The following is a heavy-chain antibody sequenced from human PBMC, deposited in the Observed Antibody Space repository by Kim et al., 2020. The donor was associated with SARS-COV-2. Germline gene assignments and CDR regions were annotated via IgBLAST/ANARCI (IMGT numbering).Heavy chain of an antibody. J-gene: IGHJ4*02. CDR2: ISSTSIYI. D-gene: IGHD6-13*01. V-gene: IGHV3-21*01. Sequence: GGSLRLSCAASGFTFSSYSMNWVRQAPGKGLEWVSSISSTSIYIYYADSVKGRFTISRDNAKNSLYLQMNSLRAEDTAVYYCARDQIGAAANGDYWGQGT. CDR1: GFTFSSYS. CDR3: ARDQIGAAANGDY.